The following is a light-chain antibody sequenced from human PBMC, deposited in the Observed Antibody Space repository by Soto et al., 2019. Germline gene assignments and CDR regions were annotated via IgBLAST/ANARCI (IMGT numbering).Light chain of an antibody. J-gene: IGKJ1*01. V-gene: IGKV3-20*01. CDR1: QIVSSNY. CDR3: QQHGSSPWM. CDR2: GAS. Sequence: EVVLTQSPGTLPLSPGERATLSCRASQIVSSNYVAWYQQIPGQTPRLLIYGASSRATGIPDRFSGSGSGTDFTLTISRLEPEDFAVYYCQQHGSSPWMFGQGTKVDIK.